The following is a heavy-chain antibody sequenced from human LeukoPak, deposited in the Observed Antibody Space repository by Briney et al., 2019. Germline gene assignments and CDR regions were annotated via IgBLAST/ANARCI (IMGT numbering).Heavy chain of an antibody. Sequence: GGSLRLSCAASGFTFSGYSMHWVRQAPGKGLVWVSRINTDGSTTTYADSVKGRFTISRDNAKNTLYLQMSSLRAEDTAVYFCARNFYYGHDYWGQETLVTVSS. D-gene: IGHD3-10*01. V-gene: IGHV3-74*01. J-gene: IGHJ4*02. CDR3: ARNFYYGHDY. CDR2: INTDGSTT. CDR1: GFTFSGYS.